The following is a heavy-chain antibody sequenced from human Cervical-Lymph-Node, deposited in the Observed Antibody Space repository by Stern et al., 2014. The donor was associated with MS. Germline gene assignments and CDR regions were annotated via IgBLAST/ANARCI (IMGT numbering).Heavy chain of an antibody. CDR2: IDWDDEK. CDR1: GFSLTSSGMS. V-gene: IGHV2-70*04. CDR3: ARTALGAWLYFDY. Sequence: QITLKESGPALVKRTQTLTLTCSFSGFSLTSSGMSVSWIRQPPGKALEWLARIDWDDEKYYSTSLETRLTISKDTSENQVVLTVANMGSIDTGTYYCARTALGAWLYFDYWGQGALITVSS. D-gene: IGHD3-10*01. J-gene: IGHJ4*02.